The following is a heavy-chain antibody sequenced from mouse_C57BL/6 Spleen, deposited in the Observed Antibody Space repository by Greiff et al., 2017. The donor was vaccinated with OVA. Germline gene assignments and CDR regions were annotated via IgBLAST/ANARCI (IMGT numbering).Heavy chain of an antibody. V-gene: IGHV14-4*01. CDR1: GFNIKDDY. Sequence: EVQLVESGAELVRPGASVKLSCTASGFNIKDDYMHWVKQRPEQGLEWIGWIDPENGDTEYASKFQGKATITADTSSNTAYLQLSSLISEDTAVYYCTTGNSAWFAYWGQGTLVTVSA. J-gene: IGHJ3*01. CDR3: TTGNSAWFAY. CDR2: IDPENGDT. D-gene: IGHD2-1*01.